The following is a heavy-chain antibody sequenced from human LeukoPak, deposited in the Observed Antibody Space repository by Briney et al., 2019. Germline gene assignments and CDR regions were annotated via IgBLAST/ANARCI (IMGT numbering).Heavy chain of an antibody. D-gene: IGHD3-10*01. V-gene: IGHV3-30*02. Sequence: GGSLRLSCAASGFTFSSYGMHWVRQAPGKGLEWVAFIRIDESKAFYADSVKGRFTISRDNSRNTLFLQMNSLRVEDTAVYYCAKDLYGSGSYEIRLFDYWGQGTLVTVS. CDR1: GFTFSSYG. CDR2: IRIDESKA. J-gene: IGHJ4*02. CDR3: AKDLYGSGSYEIRLFDY.